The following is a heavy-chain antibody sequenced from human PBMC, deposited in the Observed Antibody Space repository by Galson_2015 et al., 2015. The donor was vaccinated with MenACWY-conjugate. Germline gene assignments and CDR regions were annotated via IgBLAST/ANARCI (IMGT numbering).Heavy chain of an antibody. CDR2: ISSSSSYT. CDR1: GFTFSDYY. J-gene: IGHJ4*02. CDR3: AREGYYGSGGTFDY. D-gene: IGHD3-10*01. Sequence: SLRLSCAASGFTFSDYYMSWIRQAPGKGLEWVSYISSSSSYTNYADSVKGRFTISRDNAKNSLYLQINSLRAEDTAVYYCAREGYYGSGGTFDYWGQGTLVTVSS. V-gene: IGHV3-11*05.